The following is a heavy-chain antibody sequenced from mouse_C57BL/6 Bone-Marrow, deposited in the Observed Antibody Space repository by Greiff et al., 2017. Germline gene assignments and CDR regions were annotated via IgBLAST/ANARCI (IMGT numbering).Heavy chain of an antibody. V-gene: IGHV1-50*01. Sequence: QVQLQQPGAELVKPGASVKLSCKASGYTFTSYWMQWVKQRPGQGLEWIGEIDPSDSYTNYNQKFKGKATLTVDTSSRTAYMQLSSLTSEDSAVYYWAREGITTVVGNFDYWGQGTTLTVSS. CDR3: AREGITTVVGNFDY. CDR2: IDPSDSYT. J-gene: IGHJ2*01. CDR1: GYTFTSYW. D-gene: IGHD1-1*01.